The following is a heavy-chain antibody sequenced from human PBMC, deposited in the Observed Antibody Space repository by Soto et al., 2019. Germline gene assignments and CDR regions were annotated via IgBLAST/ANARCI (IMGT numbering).Heavy chain of an antibody. J-gene: IGHJ5*01. CDR3: ARDLTRGAWFDS. V-gene: IGHV4-59*01. D-gene: IGHD7-27*01. Sequence: SETLSLTCTGSGGSTSSYYWSWVRQPPGKGLEWIGCIYYSGSTNYNPSLKSRVAISLDTSKNQFSLKLSSVTAADTAVYHCARDLTRGAWFDSWGLGTLVTVSS. CDR2: IYYSGST. CDR1: GGSTSSYY.